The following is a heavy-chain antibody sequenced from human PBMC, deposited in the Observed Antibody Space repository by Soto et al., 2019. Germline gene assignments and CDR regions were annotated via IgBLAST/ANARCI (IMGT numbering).Heavy chain of an antibody. CDR1: GFTFSSYA. V-gene: IGHV3-23*01. D-gene: IGHD3-9*01. CDR2: ISGSGGST. J-gene: IGHJ4*02. CDR3: AKDHYDILTGPDY. Sequence: PGGSLRLSCAASGFTFSSYAMSWVRQAPGKGLEWVSAISGSGGSTYYADSVKGRFTISRDNSKNTLYLQMNSLRAEDTSVYYCAKDHYDILTGPDYWGQGTLVTVSS.